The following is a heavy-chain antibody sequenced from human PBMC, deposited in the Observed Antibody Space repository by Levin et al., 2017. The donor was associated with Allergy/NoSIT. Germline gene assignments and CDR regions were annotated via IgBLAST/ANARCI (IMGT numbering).Heavy chain of an antibody. V-gene: IGHV3-23*01. Sequence: SGGSLRLSCAASGFTFSNYAMSWVRQGPGKGLEWVSGISGGGGNTYYADSVMGRFTISRDNSKNTLYLQMNSLTVADTAVYYCANCGTSAGTCYYGYWGQGTLVTVSS. J-gene: IGHJ4*02. CDR3: ANCGTSAGTCYYGY. CDR1: GFTFSNYA. CDR2: ISGGGGNT. D-gene: IGHD2-15*01.